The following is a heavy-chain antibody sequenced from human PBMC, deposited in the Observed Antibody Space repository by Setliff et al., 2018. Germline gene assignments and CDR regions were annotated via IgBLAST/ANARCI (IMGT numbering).Heavy chain of an antibody. V-gene: IGHV7-4-1*02. CDR1: GYSLSNYV. J-gene: IGHJ4*01. CDR3: ARADHLVTTTFDY. D-gene: IGHD4-17*01. Sequence: AAVKVSCKASGYSLSNYVMNWVRQAPGQGLEWMGWINTKTGDPTYAQGYTGRFAFSLDTSDSATYLDISNLKAEDTATYYCARADHLVTTTFDYWGQGTLVTVSS. CDR2: INTKTGDP.